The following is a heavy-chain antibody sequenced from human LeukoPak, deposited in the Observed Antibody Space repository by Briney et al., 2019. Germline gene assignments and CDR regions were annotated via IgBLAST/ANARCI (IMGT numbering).Heavy chain of an antibody. CDR2: IIPIFGTA. CDR3: ARVRDLIVVVPAADFDY. D-gene: IGHD2-2*01. J-gene: IGHJ4*02. CDR1: GGTFSSYA. Sequence: ASVKVSCKASGGTFSSYAISWVRQAPGQGLEWMGGIIPIFGTANYAQKFQGRVTITADESTSTAYMELRSLRSDDTAVYYCARVRDLIVVVPAADFDYWGQGTLVTVSS. V-gene: IGHV1-69*13.